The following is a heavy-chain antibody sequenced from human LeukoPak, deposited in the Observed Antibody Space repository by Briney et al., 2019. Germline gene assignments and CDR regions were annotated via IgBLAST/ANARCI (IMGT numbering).Heavy chain of an antibody. J-gene: IGHJ5*01. CDR1: GFSFDDYA. Sequence: GGSLGLSCAAPGFSFDDYAIHWVRQAPGKGLEWVSLISGDGGSTFYADSVEGRFTISRDNSKNSLYLQMSSLRSEDTALYYCARESDSIGWYDSWGQGTLVTVSS. D-gene: IGHD4-11*01. V-gene: IGHV3-43*02. CDR2: ISGDGGST. CDR3: ARESDSIGWYDS.